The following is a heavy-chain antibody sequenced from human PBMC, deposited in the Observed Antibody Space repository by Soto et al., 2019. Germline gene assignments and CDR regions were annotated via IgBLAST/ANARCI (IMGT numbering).Heavy chain of an antibody. V-gene: IGHV1-69*02. D-gene: IGHD6-13*01. CDR1: GGTFSSYT. CDR3: ERGIAAAGPNLAY. J-gene: IGHJ4*02. Sequence: SVKVSCKASGGTFSSYTISWVRQAPGQGLEWMGRIIPILGIANYAQKFQGRVTITADKSTSTAYMELSSLRSEDTAVYYCERGIAAAGPNLAYGGQGTLVTVSS. CDR2: IIPILGIA.